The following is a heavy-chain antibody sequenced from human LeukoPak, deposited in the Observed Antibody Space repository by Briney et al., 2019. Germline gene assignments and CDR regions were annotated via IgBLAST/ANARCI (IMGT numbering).Heavy chain of an antibody. V-gene: IGHV3-23*01. CDR3: AKGSHSFDY. J-gene: IGHJ4*02. Sequence: GGSLRLSCAASGFTFSSYAMSWVRQAPGKGLEWVSCIGESGSSTYYADSVKGRFTISRDNSKNTLYLQMNSLRAEDTALYYCAKGSHSFDYWGQGTLVTVSS. CDR1: GFTFSSYA. CDR2: IGESGSST.